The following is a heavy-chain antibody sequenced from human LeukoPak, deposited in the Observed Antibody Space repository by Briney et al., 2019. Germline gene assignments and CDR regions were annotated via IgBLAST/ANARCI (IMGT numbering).Heavy chain of an antibody. CDR1: GFTFSNYW. Sequence: GGSLRLSCEGSGFTFSNYWMGWVRQAPGKGLQWVANIKTDGSEKYYVDSVKGRFTISRDNAKNTLYLQMNSLRAEDTAVYYCAKDMESITGTLWTDWGQGTLVTVSS. J-gene: IGHJ4*02. CDR2: IKTDGSEK. D-gene: IGHD1-7*01. V-gene: IGHV3-7*03. CDR3: AKDMESITGTLWTD.